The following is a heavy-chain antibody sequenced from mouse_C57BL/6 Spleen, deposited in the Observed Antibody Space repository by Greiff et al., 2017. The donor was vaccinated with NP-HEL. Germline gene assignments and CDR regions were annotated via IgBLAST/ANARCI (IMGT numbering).Heavy chain of an antibody. J-gene: IGHJ4*01. Sequence: QVQLQQPGAELVRPGSSVKLSCKASGYTFTSYWMHWVKQRPIQGLEWIGNIDPSDRETNYNQKFKDKATLTVDKSSSTAYMQLSSLTSEDSAVYYSARQIYDGYHGAMDYWGQGTSVTVSS. CDR2: IDPSDRET. D-gene: IGHD2-3*01. V-gene: IGHV1-52*01. CDR3: ARQIYDGYHGAMDY. CDR1: GYTFTSYW.